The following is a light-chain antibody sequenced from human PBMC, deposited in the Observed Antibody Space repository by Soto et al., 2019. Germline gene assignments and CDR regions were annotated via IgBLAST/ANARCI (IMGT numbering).Light chain of an antibody. CDR2: KAS. V-gene: IGKV1-5*03. J-gene: IGKJ1*01. Sequence: DNPITQSPSTLSGSVGDRVTITCRASQTISSWLAWYQQKPGKAPKLLIYKASTLKSGVPSRFSGSGSGTEFTLTISSLQPDDFATYYCQHYNSYSEAFGQGTKVDIK. CDR3: QHYNSYSEA. CDR1: QTISSW.